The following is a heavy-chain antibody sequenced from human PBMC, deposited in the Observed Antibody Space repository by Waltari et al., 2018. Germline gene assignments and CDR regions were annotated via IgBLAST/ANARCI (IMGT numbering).Heavy chain of an antibody. CDR2: INPRGGST. CDR1: GYTFTSYY. V-gene: IGHV1-46*01. Sequence: QVQLVQSGAEVKKPGASVKVSCKASGYTFTSYYMHWVRQAPGQGLEWMGIINPRGGSTSYEQKFQGRVTMTRDTSTSTVYMELSSLRSEDTAVYYCARDVYCSSTSCYYGMDVWGQGATVTVSS. CDR3: ARDVYCSSTSCYYGMDV. D-gene: IGHD2-2*01. J-gene: IGHJ6*02.